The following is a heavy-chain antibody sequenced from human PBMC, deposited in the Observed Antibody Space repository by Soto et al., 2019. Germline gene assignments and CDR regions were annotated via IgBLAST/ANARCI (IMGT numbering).Heavy chain of an antibody. CDR3: ARHVGRYCSSTSCHTGDNWFDP. V-gene: IGHV5-51*01. CDR2: IYPGDSDT. J-gene: IGHJ5*02. CDR1: GYSFTSYW. D-gene: IGHD2-2*02. Sequence: GESLKISCKGSGYSFTSYWIGWVRQMPGKGLEWMGIIYPGDSDTRYSPSFQGQVTISADKSISTAYLQWSSLKASDTAMYYCARHVGRYCSSTSCHTGDNWFDPWGQGTLVTVSS.